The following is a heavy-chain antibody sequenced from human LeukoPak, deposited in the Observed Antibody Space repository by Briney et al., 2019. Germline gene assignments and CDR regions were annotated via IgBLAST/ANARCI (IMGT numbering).Heavy chain of an antibody. CDR1: GFTFSDYY. D-gene: IGHD3-10*01. J-gene: IGHJ4*02. Sequence: PGGSLRLSCAASGFTFSDYYMTWIRQAPGKGLEWVSYISSSASTIYYADSVKGRFTISRDNAKNSLYLQMTSLRAEDTAVYYCARVGVGSGSYHIDYWGQGTLVTVSS. V-gene: IGHV3-11*01. CDR3: ARVGVGSGSYHIDY. CDR2: ISSSASTI.